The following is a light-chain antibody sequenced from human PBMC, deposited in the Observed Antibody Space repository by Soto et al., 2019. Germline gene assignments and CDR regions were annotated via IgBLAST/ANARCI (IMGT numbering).Light chain of an antibody. CDR2: EVT. V-gene: IGLV2-14*01. CDR1: SSDVGGYDY. CDR3: SSHTSGSTRV. J-gene: IGLJ1*01. Sequence: QSALTQPASVSGSPGQSIAISCTGTSSDVGGYDYVSWYQQHPDKAPKLMIYEVTKRPSGVSNRFSGSKSGNTASLTISGLQPEDEADCYCSSHTSGSTRVFGSGTKLTVL.